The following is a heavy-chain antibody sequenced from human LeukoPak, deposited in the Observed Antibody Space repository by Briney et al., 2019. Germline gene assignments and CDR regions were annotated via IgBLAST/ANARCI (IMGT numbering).Heavy chain of an antibody. CDR2: IRSKRNNYAT. Sequence: GGSLKLSCAASGFTFSGSVMHWVRQAAGKGLEWVGRIRSKRNNYATANAASVKGRFTISRDDSKNTVYLHMDSLKTEDTALYYCSKLEDSSPIEVALDIWGQGTVVTVSS. CDR1: GFTFSGSV. D-gene: IGHD6-13*01. CDR3: SKLEDSSPIEVALDI. J-gene: IGHJ3*02. V-gene: IGHV3-73*01.